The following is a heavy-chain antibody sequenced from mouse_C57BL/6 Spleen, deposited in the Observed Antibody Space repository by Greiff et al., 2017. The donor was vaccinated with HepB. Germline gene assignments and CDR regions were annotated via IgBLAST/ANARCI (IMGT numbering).Heavy chain of an antibody. D-gene: IGHD2-3*01. CDR3: ARGNDASVFDY. J-gene: IGHJ2*01. CDR1: GYTFTSYW. Sequence: QVQLQQPGAELVKPGASVKLSCKASGYTFTSYWMHWVKQRPGQGLEWIGMIHPNSGSTNYNEKFKSKATLTVDKSSSTAYMQLSSLTSEDSAVYYCARGNDASVFDYWGQGTTLTVSS. V-gene: IGHV1-64*01. CDR2: IHPNSGST.